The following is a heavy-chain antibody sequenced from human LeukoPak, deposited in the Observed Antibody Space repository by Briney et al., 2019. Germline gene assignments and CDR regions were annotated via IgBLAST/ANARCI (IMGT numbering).Heavy chain of an antibody. D-gene: IGHD3-3*01. V-gene: IGHV3-7*01. CDR3: ARDDPTLFWSGSPFY. CDR2: IKQDGSEK. Sequence: GGSLRLSCAASGFTFNSYCMSWVRQAPGKGLEWVANIKQDGSEKYYVDSVKGRFTISRDNAKNSLYLQMNSLRAEDTAVYYCARDDPTLFWSGSPFYWGQGTLVTVSS. J-gene: IGHJ4*02. CDR1: GFTFNSYC.